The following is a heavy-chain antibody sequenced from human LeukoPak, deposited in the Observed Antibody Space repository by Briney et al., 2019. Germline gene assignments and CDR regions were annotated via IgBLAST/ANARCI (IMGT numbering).Heavy chain of an antibody. J-gene: IGHJ4*02. D-gene: IGHD3-3*01. CDR2: INSDRSTT. Sequence: QXXGXGXXWXSXINSDRSTTSYADSVKGRFTISRDNAKNTLYLQMNSLRAEDPAVYYCARTDYDFWSGYTTFDYWGQGTLVTVSS. V-gene: IGHV3-74*01. CDR3: ARTDYDFWSGYTTFDY.